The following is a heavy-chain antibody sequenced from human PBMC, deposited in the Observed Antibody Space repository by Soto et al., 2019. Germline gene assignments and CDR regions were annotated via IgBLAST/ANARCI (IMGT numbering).Heavy chain of an antibody. V-gene: IGHV3-48*01. CDR2: ISSSSSTI. D-gene: IGHD5-18*01. CDR3: ARDYSSYGPFDY. CDR1: GIPFRSYN. J-gene: IGHJ4*02. Sequence: GGALKPSCATSGIPFRSYNINLGRQAPGKGLEWVSYISSSSSTIYYADSVKGRFTISRDNAKNSLYLQMNSLRAEDTAVYYCARDYSSYGPFDYWGQGTLVTAPQ.